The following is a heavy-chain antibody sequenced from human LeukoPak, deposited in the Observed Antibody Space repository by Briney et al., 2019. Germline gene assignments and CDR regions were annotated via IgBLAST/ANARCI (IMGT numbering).Heavy chain of an antibody. CDR2: IRRKRNGYTT. Sequence: GGSLRLSCAASGFAFSDYILDWVRQAPGKGLEWVGRIRRKRNGYTTEFAASVKGRFTISRDDSENSLYLHMNNLKTEDTAVYYCARHERPSGSYPLDYWGQGTLVTVSS. D-gene: IGHD1-26*01. CDR1: GFAFSDYI. CDR3: ARHERPSGSYPLDY. J-gene: IGHJ4*02. V-gene: IGHV3-72*01.